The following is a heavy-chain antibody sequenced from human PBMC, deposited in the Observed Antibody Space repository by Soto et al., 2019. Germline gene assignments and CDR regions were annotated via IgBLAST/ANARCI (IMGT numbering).Heavy chain of an antibody. Sequence: GGSLRLSCAASGFTFSSYAMSWVRQAPGKGLEWVSAISGSGGSTYYADSVKGRFTISRDNSKNTLYLQMNSLRAEDTAVYYCAKQYYDFWSGYYSPNGMDVWGQGTTVTVSS. D-gene: IGHD3-3*01. CDR1: GFTFSSYA. CDR2: ISGSGGST. V-gene: IGHV3-23*01. J-gene: IGHJ6*02. CDR3: AKQYYDFWSGYYSPNGMDV.